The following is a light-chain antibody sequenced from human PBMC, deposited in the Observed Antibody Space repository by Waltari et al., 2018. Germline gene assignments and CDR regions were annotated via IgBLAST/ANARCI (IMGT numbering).Light chain of an antibody. Sequence: QSALTQPASVSGSPGQSITISCTGTSSDVGGYNYVSWYQQHPGKAPKLMIYDVSKRPSGVSNRFSGSKSGNTASLTISGLQAEDEADYYCCSYAGSILYVFGTGTKVTVL. CDR1: SSDVGGYNY. V-gene: IGLV2-23*02. CDR2: DVS. CDR3: CSYAGSILYV. J-gene: IGLJ1*01.